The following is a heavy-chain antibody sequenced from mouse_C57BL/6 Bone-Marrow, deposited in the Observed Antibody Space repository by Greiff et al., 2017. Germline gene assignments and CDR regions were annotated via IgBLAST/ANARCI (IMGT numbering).Heavy chain of an antibody. D-gene: IGHD2-1*01. CDR1: GYTFTSYW. CDR3: AREGIYYGNFWVAY. Sequence: QVQLKQPGAELVKPGASAKLSCKASGYTFTSYWMHWVKQRPGQGLGWIGMIHPNSGSTNYNEKFKSKATLTVDKSSSTAYMQLSSLTSEDSAVYYCAREGIYYGNFWVAYWGQGTLVTVSA. CDR2: IHPNSGST. V-gene: IGHV1-64*01. J-gene: IGHJ3*01.